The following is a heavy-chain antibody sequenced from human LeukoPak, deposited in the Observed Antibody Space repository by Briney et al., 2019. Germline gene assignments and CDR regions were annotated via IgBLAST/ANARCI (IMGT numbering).Heavy chain of an antibody. CDR1: GYTFTSYG. V-gene: IGHV1-18*01. D-gene: IGHD2-2*01. CDR3: VRDECTSTSCYCGY. CDR2: ISAYNYNT. J-gene: IGHJ4*02. Sequence: ASVKVSCKASGYTFTSYGITWVRQAPGQGLEWMGWISAYNYNTNYAQKVQDRVTMTTDTSTSTAYMELRSLRSDDTAVYYCVRDECTSTSCYCGYWGQGTLVTVSS.